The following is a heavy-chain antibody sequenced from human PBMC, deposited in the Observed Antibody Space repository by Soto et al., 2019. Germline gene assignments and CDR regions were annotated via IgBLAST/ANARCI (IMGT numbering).Heavy chain of an antibody. D-gene: IGHD2-15*01. V-gene: IGHV3-66*01. J-gene: IGHJ4*02. CDR1: GFTVGSSY. Sequence: EVQLVESEGGLVQPGGSLRLSCAASGFTVGSSYMSWVRQAPGKGLEWVSVIYRGGNTYYADSVRGRFTISRDFSKNTLYLQMNSLAAEDTAVYYCAREVVDTSGYFDYWGQGTLVTVSS. CDR3: AREVVDTSGYFDY. CDR2: IYRGGNT.